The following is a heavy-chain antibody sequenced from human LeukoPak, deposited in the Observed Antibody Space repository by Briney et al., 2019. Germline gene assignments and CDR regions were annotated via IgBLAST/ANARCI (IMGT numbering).Heavy chain of an antibody. V-gene: IGHV4-38-2*01. CDR2: IYHSGST. CDR3: ARQTSYYSGSGSYYPGYYFVY. J-gene: IGHJ4*02. D-gene: IGHD3-10*01. CDR1: GYSINSGYY. Sequence: SETLSLTCAVSGYSINSGYYCGWIRQPPGKGLEWIGIIYHSGSTYYNPSLRSRVTISVDTSKNQFSLKLSSVTAADTAVYYCARQTSYYSGSGSYYPGYYFVYWGQGTLVTVSS.